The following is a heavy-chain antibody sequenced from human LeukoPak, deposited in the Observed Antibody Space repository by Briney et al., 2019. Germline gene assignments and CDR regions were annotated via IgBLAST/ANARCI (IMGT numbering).Heavy chain of an antibody. CDR2: VSGGGGTT. Sequence: GGSLRLSCAASGFAFSNYAMNWVRQAPGRGLEWVSTVSGGGGTTHYADSVKGRFTISRDNSKNTLYVQVNSLGTEDTAAYYCAKGSYYDSSGSFYFDYWGQGTLVTVSS. J-gene: IGHJ4*02. CDR3: AKGSYYDSSGSFYFDY. V-gene: IGHV3-23*01. D-gene: IGHD3-22*01. CDR1: GFAFSNYA.